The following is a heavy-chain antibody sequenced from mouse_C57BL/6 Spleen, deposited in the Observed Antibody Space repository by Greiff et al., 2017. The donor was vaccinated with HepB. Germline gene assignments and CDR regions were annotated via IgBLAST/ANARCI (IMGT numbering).Heavy chain of an antibody. CDR3: ARDYSNYLGYAMDY. CDR2: INPGSGGT. D-gene: IGHD2-5*01. V-gene: IGHV1-54*01. CDR1: GYAFTNYL. J-gene: IGHJ4*01. Sequence: SGAELVRPGTSVKVSCKASGYAFTNYLIEWVKQRPGQGLEWIGVINPGSGGTNYNEKFKGKATLTADKSSSTAYMQLSSLTSEDSAVYFCARDYSNYLGYAMDYWGQGTSVTVSS.